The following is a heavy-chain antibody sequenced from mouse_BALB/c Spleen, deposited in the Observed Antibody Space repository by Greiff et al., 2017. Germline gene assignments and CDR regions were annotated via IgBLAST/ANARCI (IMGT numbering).Heavy chain of an antibody. CDR1: GYAFSSYW. D-gene: IGHD2-3*01. J-gene: IGHJ2*01. Sequence: QVQLQQSGAELVRPGSSVKISCKASGYAFSSYWMNWVKQRPGQGLEWIGQIYPGDGDTNYNGKFKGKATLTADKSSSTAYMQLSSLTSEDSAVYFCARSRLLHYFDYWGQGTTLTVSS. CDR3: ARSRLLHYFDY. CDR2: IYPGDGDT. V-gene: IGHV1-80*01.